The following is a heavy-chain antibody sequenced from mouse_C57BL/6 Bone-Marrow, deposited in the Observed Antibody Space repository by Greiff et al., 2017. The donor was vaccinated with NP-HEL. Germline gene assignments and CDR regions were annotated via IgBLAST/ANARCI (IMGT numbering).Heavy chain of an antibody. J-gene: IGHJ3*01. D-gene: IGHD4-1*01. CDR3: ARFQNWDGAY. CDR1: GFTFSDYG. V-gene: IGHV5-17*01. Sequence: DVKLVESGGGLVKPGGSLKLSCAASGFTFSDYGMHWVRQAPEKGLEWVAYISSGSSTIYYADTVKGRFTISRDNAKNTLFMQMTSLRSEDTAMYYCARFQNWDGAYWGQGTLVTVSA. CDR2: ISSGSSTI.